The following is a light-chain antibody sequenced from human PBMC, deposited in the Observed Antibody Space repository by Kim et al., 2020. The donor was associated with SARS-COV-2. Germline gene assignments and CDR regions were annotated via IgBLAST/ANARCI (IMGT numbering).Light chain of an antibody. V-gene: IGLV3-19*01. CDR1: SLRSYY. CDR3: NSRDSNDNVV. J-gene: IGLJ2*01. Sequence: SSELTQDPGVSVALGQTVRITCQGDSLRSYYATWYQQKPGQAPIVVIYRKNNRPSGFQDRFSGSSSGNTASLTITGTHTGDEADYYCNSRDSNDNVVFGGGNQLTVL. CDR2: RKN.